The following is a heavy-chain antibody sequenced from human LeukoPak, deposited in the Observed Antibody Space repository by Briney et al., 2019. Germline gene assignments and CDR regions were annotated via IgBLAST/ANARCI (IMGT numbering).Heavy chain of an antibody. CDR2: IYYSGST. CDR3: ARMNPGIAAAGTSTYFDY. D-gene: IGHD6-13*01. CDR1: GFTVSSNY. V-gene: IGHV4-59*02. J-gene: IGHJ4*02. Sequence: GSLRLSCAASGFTVSSNYMSWVRQAPGKGLEWIGYIYYSGSTNYNPSLKSRVTISVDTSKNQFSLKLSSVTAADTAVYYCARMNPGIAAAGTSTYFDYWGQGTLVTVSS.